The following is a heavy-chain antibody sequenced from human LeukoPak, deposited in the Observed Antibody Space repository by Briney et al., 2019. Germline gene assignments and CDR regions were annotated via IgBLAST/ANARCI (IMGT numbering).Heavy chain of an antibody. J-gene: IGHJ4*02. CDR3: ARVDTAMVSLDY. Sequence: SETLSLTCTVSGGSISSYYWSWIRQPPGKGLEWIGYIYYSGRTNYNPSLKSRVTISVDTSKNQFSLKLSSVTAADTAVYYCARVDTAMVSLDYWGQGTLVTVSS. CDR2: IYYSGRT. D-gene: IGHD5-18*01. V-gene: IGHV4-59*08. CDR1: GGSISSYY.